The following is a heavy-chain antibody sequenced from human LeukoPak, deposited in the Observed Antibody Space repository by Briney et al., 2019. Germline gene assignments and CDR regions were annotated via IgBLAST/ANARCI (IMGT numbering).Heavy chain of an antibody. CDR2: IAYDGGNK. D-gene: IGHD3-22*01. CDR1: GFTFSSYA. J-gene: IGHJ4*02. Sequence: GGSLRLSCAASGFTFSSYAMHWVRQAPGKGLEWVAVIAYDGGNKYYADSVKGRFTISRDNSKNTLYLQMNSLRAEDTAVYYCARETERLLGYWGQGTLVTVSS. V-gene: IGHV3-30*04. CDR3: ARETERLLGY.